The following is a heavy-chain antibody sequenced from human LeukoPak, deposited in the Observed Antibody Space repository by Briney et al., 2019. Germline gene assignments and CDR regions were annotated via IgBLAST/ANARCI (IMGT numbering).Heavy chain of an antibody. CDR1: GYSFTSYW. J-gene: IGHJ6*02. CDR2: IYPGDSDT. V-gene: IGHV5-51*01. D-gene: IGHD3-10*01. Sequence: GESLKISCKGSGYSFTSYWIGWVRQLPGKGLEWMGIIYPGDSDTRYSPSFQGQVTISADKSISTAYLQWSSLKASDTAMYYCARVYGHYYYGMDVWGQGTTVTVSS. CDR3: ARVYGHYYYGMDV.